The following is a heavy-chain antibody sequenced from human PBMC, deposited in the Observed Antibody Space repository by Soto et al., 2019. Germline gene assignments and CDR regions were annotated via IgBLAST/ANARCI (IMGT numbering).Heavy chain of an antibody. V-gene: IGHV3-66*01. Sequence: EVQLVESGGGLVQPGGSLRLSCAVSGFTVSNNYMSWVRQAPEKGLEWISVIYSGGDTYYADSVKVRYIISRDNSKNTXDLQMNSLRGDDTAVYYCARGGGADCGNDCIRAVDIWGQGTMVTVSS. J-gene: IGHJ3*02. CDR1: GFTVSNNY. CDR2: IYSGGDT. D-gene: IGHD2-21*02. CDR3: ARGGGADCGNDCIRAVDI.